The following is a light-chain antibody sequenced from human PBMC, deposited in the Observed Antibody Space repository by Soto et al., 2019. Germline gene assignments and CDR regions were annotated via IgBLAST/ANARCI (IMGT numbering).Light chain of an antibody. CDR3: QQFAISTT. CDR2: DAS. CDR1: QTISSW. Sequence: DIQMTQSPSTLSASVGDRVTITCRASQTISSWLAWYQQKPGEVPSLLIFDASTLHSGVPSRFSGSGSGTDFTLTISSLQPDDFATYYCQQFAISTTFGQGTKVDIK. J-gene: IGKJ1*01. V-gene: IGKV1-5*01.